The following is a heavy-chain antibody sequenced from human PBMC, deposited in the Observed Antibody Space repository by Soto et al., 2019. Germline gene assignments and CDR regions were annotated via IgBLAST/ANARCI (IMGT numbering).Heavy chain of an antibody. CDR3: ARDPRGYCSGDNCKKLDY. CDR1: GCTFTSYH. V-gene: IGHV1-46*01. D-gene: IGHD2-15*01. Sequence: QVQLVQSGAEVKKPGASVKVSCKASGCTFTSYHIHWVRQAPGQGLEWMGIINPSSGTTTYAQKLQGRVTMTRDTSTSTVYMELTSVRSEDTAVYYCARDPRGYCSGDNCKKLDYWGQGTLITVSS. CDR2: INPSSGTT. J-gene: IGHJ4*02.